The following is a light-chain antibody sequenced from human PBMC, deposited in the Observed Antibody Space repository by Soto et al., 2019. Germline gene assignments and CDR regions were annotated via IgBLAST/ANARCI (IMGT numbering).Light chain of an antibody. J-gene: IGKJ3*01. CDR2: DAS. CDR1: QSVNNY. V-gene: IGKV3-11*01. CDR3: QHRNNRPFS. Sequence: EIVLPQYLATLSLSPGERATLSCRASQSVNNYLAWYQQRPGQAPRLLIYDASYRATGIPARFSGSGSGTDFTLTISSLEPEDFAVYYCQHRNNRPFSFGPGTKVDIK.